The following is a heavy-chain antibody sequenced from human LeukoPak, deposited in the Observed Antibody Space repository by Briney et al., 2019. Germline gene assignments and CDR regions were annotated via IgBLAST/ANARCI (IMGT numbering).Heavy chain of an antibody. CDR3: ARVMEMATTYVDY. Sequence: SGKVSCKASVGTFSSYAISWVRQAPGQGLEWMGRIIPILGIANYAQKFQGRVTITADKSTSTAYMELSSLRSEDTAVYYCARVMEMATTYVDYWGQGTLVTVSS. D-gene: IGHD5-24*01. CDR2: IIPILGIA. CDR1: VGTFSSYA. J-gene: IGHJ4*02. V-gene: IGHV1-69*04.